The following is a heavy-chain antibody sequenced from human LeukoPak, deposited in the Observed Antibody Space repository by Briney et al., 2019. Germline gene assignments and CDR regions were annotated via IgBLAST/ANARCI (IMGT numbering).Heavy chain of an antibody. Sequence: IIYSGDNTYYVESVKGRFTISRDNSKNTLFLQMNRLRAEDTAVCYCAGRRVLDASFDYWGQGTLVTVSS. V-gene: IGHV3-66*02. J-gene: IGHJ4*02. D-gene: IGHD3-16*01. CDR3: AGRRVLDASFDY. CDR2: IYSGDNT.